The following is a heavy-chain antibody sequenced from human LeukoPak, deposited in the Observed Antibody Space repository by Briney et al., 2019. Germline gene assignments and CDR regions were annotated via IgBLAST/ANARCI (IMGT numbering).Heavy chain of an antibody. D-gene: IGHD5-12*01. CDR2: IIGSSGST. V-gene: IGHV3-23*01. CDR3: AKGAYDYIEIAYFDY. Sequence: GGSLRLSCVASGFSFNNYAMNWVRQAPGKGLEWVSLIIGSSGSTFYADSVKGRFTISRGKSKNTLYLQMNSLRAEDTAVYYCAKGAYDYIEIAYFDYWGQGSLVTDSS. CDR1: GFSFNNYA. J-gene: IGHJ4*02.